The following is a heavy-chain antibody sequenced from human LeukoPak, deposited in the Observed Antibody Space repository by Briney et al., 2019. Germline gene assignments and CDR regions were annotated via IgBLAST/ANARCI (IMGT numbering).Heavy chain of an antibody. V-gene: IGHV3-13*01. Sequence: GGSLRLSCAASGFTFSSFEMHWVRQPTGQGLEWVSTIGTASDTYYPGSVEGRFNLSRDNAKNSLYLKMNSLTAGDTAVYYCARGPPRGKYYYMDVWGKGTTVTVSS. D-gene: IGHD1-1*01. CDR3: ARGPPRGKYYYMDV. J-gene: IGHJ6*03. CDR1: GFTFSSFE. CDR2: IGTASDT.